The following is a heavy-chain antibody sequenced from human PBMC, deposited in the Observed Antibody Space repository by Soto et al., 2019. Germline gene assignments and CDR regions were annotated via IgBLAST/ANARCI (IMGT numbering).Heavy chain of an antibody. Sequence: QVQLVESGGGVVQPGRSLRLSCAASGFTFSSYAMHWVRQAPGKGLEWVAVIWYDGSNKYYADSVKGRFTISRDNSKNTLYLQMNSLRAEDTAVYYCARDQRRGAFDIWGQGTMVTVSS. CDR2: IWYDGSNK. D-gene: IGHD3-10*01. V-gene: IGHV3-33*08. CDR1: GFTFSSYA. CDR3: ARDQRRGAFDI. J-gene: IGHJ3*02.